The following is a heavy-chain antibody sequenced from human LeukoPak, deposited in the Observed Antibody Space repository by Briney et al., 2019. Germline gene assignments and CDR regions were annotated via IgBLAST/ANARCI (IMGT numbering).Heavy chain of an antibody. CDR3: ARGGSYGDY. J-gene: IGHJ4*02. D-gene: IGHD3-16*01. Sequence: GGSLRLSCAASGFTFSNYWMHWVRQVPEKGLAWVSRVNPDASSITYANSVKGRFTSSRDNAKNTLYLQMNRLRVEDTAVYYCARGGSYGDYWGQGILVTVSS. CDR1: GFTFSNYW. V-gene: IGHV3-74*01. CDR2: VNPDASSI.